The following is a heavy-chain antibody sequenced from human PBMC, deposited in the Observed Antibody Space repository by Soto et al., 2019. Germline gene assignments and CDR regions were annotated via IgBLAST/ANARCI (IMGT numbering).Heavy chain of an antibody. CDR3: ARGQLPAATTYFDF. Sequence: VHLVESGGGVVQPGGSLRLSCAASGFTFSSYAIHWVRQAPGKGLEWVAIIWFDGSNKYYADSVKGRFSISRDNSKNTLFLPMDSLRAEDTAVYYCARGQLPAATTYFDFWGQGTLVIVSS. J-gene: IGHJ4*02. V-gene: IGHV3-33*01. D-gene: IGHD2-15*01. CDR2: IWFDGSNK. CDR1: GFTFSSYA.